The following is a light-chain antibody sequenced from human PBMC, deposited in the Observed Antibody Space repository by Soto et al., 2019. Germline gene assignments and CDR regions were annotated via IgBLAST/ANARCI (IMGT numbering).Light chain of an antibody. CDR1: QSVSSY. CDR3: XXXSNWPLT. V-gene: IGKV3-11*01. Sequence: EVVLTQSPATLSLSPGGSATLSCRASQSVSSYLAWYQQRPGQALRLLIYDVSKRATGIPARFSGSGSGTDFTLXXXXLXXXDXXXXXXXXXSNWPLTFGGGTKLEIK. CDR2: DVS. J-gene: IGKJ4*01.